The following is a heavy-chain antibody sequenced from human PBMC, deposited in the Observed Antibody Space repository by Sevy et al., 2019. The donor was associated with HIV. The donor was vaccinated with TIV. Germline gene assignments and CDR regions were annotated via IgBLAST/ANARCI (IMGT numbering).Heavy chain of an antibody. D-gene: IGHD6-13*01. CDR2: IRFKANAYAT. V-gene: IGHV3-73*01. CDR1: GFTFSGSA. CDR3: AATPGYRNNRYYLDY. Sequence: GGSLRLSCAASGFTFSGSAIHWVRQASGKGLEWVSRIRFKANAYATSYAASVKGRFTISRDDSKNTAYLQMNSLKTEDTAVYYCAATPGYRNNRYYLDYWGQGTLVTVSS. J-gene: IGHJ4*02.